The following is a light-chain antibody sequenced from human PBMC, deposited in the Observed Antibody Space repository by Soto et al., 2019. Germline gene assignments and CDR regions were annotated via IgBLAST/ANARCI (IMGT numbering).Light chain of an antibody. CDR3: SSYTNTSTLV. CDR1: SSDVGAYNL. Sequence: QSALTQPASVSGSPGQSTTISCTGTSSDVGAYNLVSWYQQHPGRAPKLFIFDVSDRPSGVSNRFSGSKSGNTAFLTISGLQAEDEAFYYCSSYTNTSTLVFGGGTKLTVL. V-gene: IGLV2-14*02. J-gene: IGLJ3*02. CDR2: DVS.